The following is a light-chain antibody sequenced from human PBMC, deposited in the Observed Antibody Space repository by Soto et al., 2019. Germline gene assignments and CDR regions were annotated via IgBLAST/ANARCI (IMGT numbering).Light chain of an antibody. CDR2: GAS. J-gene: IGKJ2*01. Sequence: EIVLTQSPGTMSLSPGERATLSCRASQSVSSSSLAWYQQKPGQAPRLLIYGASSRATGIPDRFSGSGSGTDFTLTISRLEPEEFAVYYCQQYGSSPVTFGQGTKLEIK. V-gene: IGKV3-20*01. CDR1: QSVSSSS. CDR3: QQYGSSPVT.